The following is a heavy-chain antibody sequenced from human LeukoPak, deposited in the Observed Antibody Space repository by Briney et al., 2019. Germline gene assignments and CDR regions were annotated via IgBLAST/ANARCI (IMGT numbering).Heavy chain of an antibody. D-gene: IGHD6-13*01. J-gene: IGHJ4*02. CDR2: ISSSSNYI. Sequence: GGSLRLSCAASGFTFSSYSMNWVRQAPGKGLEWVSSISSSSNYIYYADSVKGRFTISRDNAKNSLYLQMNSLRAEDTAVYYCASLSGSPPLFDYWGQGTLVTVSS. CDR1: GFTFSSYS. V-gene: IGHV3-21*01. CDR3: ASLSGSPPLFDY.